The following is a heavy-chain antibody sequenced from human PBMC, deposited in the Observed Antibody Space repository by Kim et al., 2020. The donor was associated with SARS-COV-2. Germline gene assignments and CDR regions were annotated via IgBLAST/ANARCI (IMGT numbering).Heavy chain of an antibody. Sequence: PSETLSLTCAVSGGSISSSNWWSWVRQPPGKGLEWIGEIYHSGSTNYNPSLKSRVTISVDKSKNQFSLKLSSVTAADTAVYYCARAAVTTGLDYFDYWGQGTLVTVSS. J-gene: IGHJ4*02. V-gene: IGHV4-4*02. CDR1: GGSISSSNW. CDR2: IYHSGST. D-gene: IGHD4-17*01. CDR3: ARAAVTTGLDYFDY.